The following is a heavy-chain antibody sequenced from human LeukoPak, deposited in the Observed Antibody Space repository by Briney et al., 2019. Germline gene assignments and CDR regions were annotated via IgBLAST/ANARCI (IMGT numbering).Heavy chain of an antibody. CDR2: ISGSGGST. D-gene: IGHD3-10*01. CDR1: GFTFSSYA. Sequence: GGSLRLSCAASGFTFSSYAMSCVREAPGRGLVCVSAISGSGGSTYYADSVKGRFTISRDNSTNTLYLQMNSLRAEDTAVYYCAKAIVYGSVSYFWGQGSLVTVSS. V-gene: IGHV3-23*01. J-gene: IGHJ4*02. CDR3: AKAIVYGSVSYF.